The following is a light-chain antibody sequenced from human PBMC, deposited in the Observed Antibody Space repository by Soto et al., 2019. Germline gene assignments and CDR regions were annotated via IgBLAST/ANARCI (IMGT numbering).Light chain of an antibody. Sequence: QSALTQPRSVSGSPGQSVTISCTGTSSDIGDYNYVSWYQQHPGKAPKLMIYYVSKRPSGVPDRFSGPKSGNTASLTISGLQAEDEADYYCCSYAGSYVVFGGGTKLTVL. CDR2: YVS. CDR1: SSDIGDYNY. J-gene: IGLJ2*01. CDR3: CSYAGSYVV. V-gene: IGLV2-11*01.